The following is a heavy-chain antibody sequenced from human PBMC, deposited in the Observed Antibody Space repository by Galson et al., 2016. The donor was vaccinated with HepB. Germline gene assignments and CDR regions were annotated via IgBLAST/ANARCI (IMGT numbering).Heavy chain of an antibody. D-gene: IGHD7-27*01. V-gene: IGHV3-33*06. Sequence: SLRLSCAASGFIFSTYGMHWVRQAPGKGLEWVAVIWYDGNNKYYADSVKGRFTISRDNSKNTLYLQMNSLRAEDTAVYYCAKSNWEPGGTYYFDYWGQGTLVTVSS. CDR3: AKSNWEPGGTYYFDY. CDR1: GFIFSTYG. J-gene: IGHJ4*02. CDR2: IWYDGNNK.